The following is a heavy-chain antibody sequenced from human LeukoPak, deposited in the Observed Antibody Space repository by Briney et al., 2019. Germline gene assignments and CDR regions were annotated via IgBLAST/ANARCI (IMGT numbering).Heavy chain of an antibody. CDR1: GGSISNYY. J-gene: IGHJ4*02. CDR2: IYYSGST. D-gene: IGHD6-19*01. V-gene: IGHV4-59*01. CDR3: ARGYSGRGPTDY. Sequence: PSETLSLTCTVSGGSISNYYWSWIRQPPGKGLEWIGYIYYSGSTNYNSSLKSRVTISVDMSKNQFSLNLSSVTAADTAVYYCARGYSGRGPTDYWGQGTLVTVSS.